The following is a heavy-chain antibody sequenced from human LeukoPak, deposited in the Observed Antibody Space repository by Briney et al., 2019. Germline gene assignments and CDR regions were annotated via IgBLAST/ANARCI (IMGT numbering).Heavy chain of an antibody. CDR2: ISASSSTI. J-gene: IGHJ4*02. V-gene: IGHV3-48*04. D-gene: IGHD3-10*01. CDR1: GFTFSRYA. Sequence: GGSLRLSCAAFGFTFSRYAMNWVRQAPGKGLEWISYISASSSTIYYADSVKGRFTISRDNAKNSLYLQMNSLRAEDTALYYCARAGRYDKGRGDFDYWGQGTLVTVSS. CDR3: ARAGRYDKGRGDFDY.